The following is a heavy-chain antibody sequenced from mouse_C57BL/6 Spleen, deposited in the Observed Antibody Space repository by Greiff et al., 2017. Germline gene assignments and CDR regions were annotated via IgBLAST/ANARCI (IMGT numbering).Heavy chain of an antibody. CDR3: AREGVYDYDEDWYFDV. CDR2: IDPSDSET. D-gene: IGHD2-4*01. CDR1: GYNFTSYW. Sequence: VQLQQPGAELVRPGSSVKLSCKASGYNFTSYWMHWVKQRPIQGLEWIGNIDPSDSETHYNQKFKDKATLTVDKSSSTAYMQLSSLTSEDSAVYYCAREGVYDYDEDWYFDVWGTGTTVTVSS. J-gene: IGHJ1*03. V-gene: IGHV1-52*01.